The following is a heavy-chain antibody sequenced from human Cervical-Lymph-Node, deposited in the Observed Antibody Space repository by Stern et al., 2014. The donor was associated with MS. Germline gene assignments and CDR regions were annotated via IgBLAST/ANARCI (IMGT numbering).Heavy chain of an antibody. J-gene: IGHJ6*02. CDR1: GYTFTSYG. V-gene: IGHV1-18*01. CDR3: ARRIMTTVRVYYYYGMDV. Sequence: VQLEESGAEVKKPGASVKVSCKASGYTFTSYGISWVRQAPGQGLEWMGWISAYNGNTNYAQKLQGRVTMTTDTSTGTAYMELRSLRSDDTAVYYCARRIMTTVRVYYYYGMDVWGQGTTVTVSS. CDR2: ISAYNGNT. D-gene: IGHD4-17*01.